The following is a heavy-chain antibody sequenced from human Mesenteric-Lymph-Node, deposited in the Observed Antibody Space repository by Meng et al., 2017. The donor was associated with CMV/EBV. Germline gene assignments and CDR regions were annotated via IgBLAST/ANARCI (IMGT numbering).Heavy chain of an antibody. CDR1: GWSFSGYY. Sequence: SETLSLTCAVYGWSFSGYYWSWIRQPPGKGLEWIGEINHSGSTNYNPSLKSRVTISVDTSKNQFSLKLSSVTAADTAVYYCARSGYCSSTSCYTAWFDPWGQGTLVTVSS. J-gene: IGHJ5*02. CDR3: ARSGYCSSTSCYTAWFDP. D-gene: IGHD2-2*02. CDR2: INHSGST. V-gene: IGHV4-34*01.